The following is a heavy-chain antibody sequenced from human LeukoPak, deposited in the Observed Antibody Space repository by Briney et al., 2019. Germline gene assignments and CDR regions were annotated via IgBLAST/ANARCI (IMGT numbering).Heavy chain of an antibody. CDR1: GFSLSTSGVG. CDR3: AHRGIVVVPAAITYNWFDP. J-gene: IGHJ5*02. Sequence: SGPTLVKPTQTLTLTCTFSGFSLSTSGVGVGWIRQPPGKALEWLALIYWNDDKRYSPSLKSRLTITKDTSKNQVVLTMTNMDPVDTATYHCAHRGIVVVPAAITYNWFDPWGQGTLVTVSS. V-gene: IGHV2-5*01. D-gene: IGHD2-2*02. CDR2: IYWNDDK.